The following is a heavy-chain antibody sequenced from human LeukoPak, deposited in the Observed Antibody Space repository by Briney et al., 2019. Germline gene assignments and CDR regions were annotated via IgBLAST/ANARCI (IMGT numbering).Heavy chain of an antibody. CDR3: ARVDDYGSGSRALDY. V-gene: IGHV1-24*01. J-gene: IGHJ4*02. D-gene: IGHD3-10*01. Sequence: ASVKVSCKVSGYTLTELSMHWVRQAPGKGLEWMGGFDPEDGETIYAQKFQGRVTMTEDTSTDTAYMELSSLRSEDTAVYYCARVDDYGSGSRALDYWGQGTLVTVSS. CDR1: GYTLTELS. CDR2: FDPEDGET.